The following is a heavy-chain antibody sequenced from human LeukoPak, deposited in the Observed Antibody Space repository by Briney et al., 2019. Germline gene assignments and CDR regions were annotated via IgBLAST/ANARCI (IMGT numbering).Heavy chain of an antibody. Sequence: PGGSLRLSCAASGFTFHGYPMTWVRQAPGKGLEWVSTISGSGLSTYYADSVEGRFSISRDNSNQTLYLQLSSVRADDTAVYYCARGQGVVGATTRGYFGYWGQGALVTVSS. CDR3: ARGQGVVGATTRGYFGY. J-gene: IGHJ4*02. D-gene: IGHD1-26*01. CDR2: ISGSGLST. V-gene: IGHV3-23*01. CDR1: GFTFHGYP.